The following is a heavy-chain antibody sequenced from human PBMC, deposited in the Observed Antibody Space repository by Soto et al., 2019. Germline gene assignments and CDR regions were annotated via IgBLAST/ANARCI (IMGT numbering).Heavy chain of an antibody. CDR2: IDPSDSYT. CDR3: AGGDRYSNSWGYYYYGMDV. V-gene: IGHV5-10-1*01. CDR1: GYSFTSYW. D-gene: IGHD6-13*01. Sequence: ESLKISCKGSGYSFTSYWISLVRQMPGKGLEWMGRIDPSDSYTNYSPSFQGHVTISADKSISTAYMELSSLRSEDTAVYYCAGGDRYSNSWGYYYYGMDVWGQGTTVTVSS. J-gene: IGHJ6*02.